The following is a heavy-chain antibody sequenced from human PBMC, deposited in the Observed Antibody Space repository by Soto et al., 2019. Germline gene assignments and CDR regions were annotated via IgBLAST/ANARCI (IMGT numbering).Heavy chain of an antibody. J-gene: IGHJ3*02. V-gene: IGHV3-23*01. Sequence: PGGSLRLSCAASGFTFSSYAMSWVRQAPGKGLEWVSAISGSGGSTYYADSVKGRFTISRDNSKNTLYLQMNSLRAEDTAVYYCAKGSPSGYPNWNDVRPVKRNRNDAFDIWGQGTMVTVSS. CDR1: GFTFSSYA. D-gene: IGHD1-1*01. CDR3: AKGSPSGYPNWNDVRPVKRNRNDAFDI. CDR2: ISGSGGST.